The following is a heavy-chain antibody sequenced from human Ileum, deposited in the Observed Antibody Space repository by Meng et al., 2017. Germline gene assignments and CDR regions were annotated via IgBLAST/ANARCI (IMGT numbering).Heavy chain of an antibody. Sequence: GESLKISCAASGFTFTSYAMHWVRQAPGKGPEWVAVMSYDESSTYLADSVKGRLSISRDNSKNMLYLQMNSLRVEDTAVYYCARDYLPGMGDYWARNLFDPWGQGTLVTVSS. CDR1: GFTFTSYA. CDR3: ARDYLPGMGDYWARNLFDP. CDR2: MSYDESST. J-gene: IGHJ5*02. D-gene: IGHD2/OR15-2a*01. V-gene: IGHV3-30*01.